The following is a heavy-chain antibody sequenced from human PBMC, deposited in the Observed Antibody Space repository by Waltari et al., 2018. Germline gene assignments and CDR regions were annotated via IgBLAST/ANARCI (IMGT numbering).Heavy chain of an antibody. CDR2: IYTSGST. V-gene: IGHV4-4*07. Sequence: QVQLQESGPGLVKPSETLSLTCTVSGGSLSSYYLIWIRQPAGKGLGWIGRIYTSGSTNYNPSLKSRVTMSVDTSKNQFSLKLSSVTAADTAVYYCARDGNEVVPAAMIGAFDPWGQGTLVTVSS. CDR3: ARDGNEVVPAAMIGAFDP. D-gene: IGHD2-2*01. CDR1: GGSLSSYY. J-gene: IGHJ5*02.